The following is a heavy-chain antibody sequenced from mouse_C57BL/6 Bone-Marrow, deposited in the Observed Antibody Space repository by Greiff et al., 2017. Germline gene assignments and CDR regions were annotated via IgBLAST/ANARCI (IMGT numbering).Heavy chain of an antibody. Sequence: EVQLVESGGGLVKPGGSLKLSCAASGFTFSSYAMSWVRQTPEKRLEWVATISDGGSYTYYPDNVKGRFTISRDNAKNILYLQMSHLKSEDTAMYYCARDGGLLLDYWGQGTTLTVSS. D-gene: IGHD2-3*01. CDR3: ARDGGLLLDY. CDR2: ISDGGSYT. V-gene: IGHV5-4*01. J-gene: IGHJ2*01. CDR1: GFTFSSYA.